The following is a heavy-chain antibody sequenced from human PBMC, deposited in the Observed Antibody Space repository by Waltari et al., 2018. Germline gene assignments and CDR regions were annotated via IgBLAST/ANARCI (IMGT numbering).Heavy chain of an antibody. D-gene: IGHD3-22*01. Sequence: EVQLVESGGGLVQPGGSLKLSCAASGFTFSAHWMAWVRRAPGKGGEWGASRKEDGSETYCADSLKGRCTISRDNVNNSLYLQMNGLRAEDTAVYHCTRNALYYETNGPQRGGEYWGQGTLVTVSS. V-gene: IGHV3-7*01. J-gene: IGHJ4*02. CDR3: TRNALYYETNGPQRGGEY. CDR1: GFTFSAHW. CDR2: RKEDGSET.